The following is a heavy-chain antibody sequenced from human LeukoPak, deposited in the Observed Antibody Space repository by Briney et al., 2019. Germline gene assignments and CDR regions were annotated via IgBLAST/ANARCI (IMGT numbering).Heavy chain of an antibody. CDR2: INPSGGST. V-gene: IGHV1-46*01. D-gene: IGHD3-10*01. CDR3: ARDPPQLDAFDI. J-gene: IGHJ3*02. Sequence: ASVKVSCKASGYTFTGYYMHWVRQAPGQGLEWMGIINPSGGSTSYAQKFQGRVTMTRDTSTSTVYMEPSSLRSEDTAVYYCARDPPQLDAFDIWGQGTMVTVSS. CDR1: GYTFTGYY.